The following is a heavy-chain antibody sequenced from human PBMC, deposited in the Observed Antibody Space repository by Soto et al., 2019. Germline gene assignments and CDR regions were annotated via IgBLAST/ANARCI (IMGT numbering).Heavy chain of an antibody. CDR3: AKEIFPGIPEAVQ. J-gene: IGHJ4*02. D-gene: IGHD6-19*01. CDR2: ISSSSSYI. Sequence: GGSLRLSCAASGFTFSSYSMNWVRQAPGKGLEWVSSISSSSSYIYYADSVKGRFTISRDNAKNSLYLQMNSLRAEDTAVYYCAKEIFPGIPEAVQWGQGTLVTVPS. V-gene: IGHV3-21*01. CDR1: GFTFSSYS.